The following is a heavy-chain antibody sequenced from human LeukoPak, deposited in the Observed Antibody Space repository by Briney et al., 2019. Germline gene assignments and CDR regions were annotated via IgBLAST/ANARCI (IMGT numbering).Heavy chain of an antibody. Sequence: PGGSLRLSCAASGFTFRSSWMSWGRQAPGKGLEWVAKIKEDGSEKYYVDSVKGRFTISRDNAKNSLYLQMNSLRGEHTAVYYCATGRGAYWGQGTLVTVSS. V-gene: IGHV3-7*01. CDR2: IKEDGSEK. D-gene: IGHD3-16*01. CDR3: ATGRGAY. J-gene: IGHJ4*02. CDR1: GFTFRSSW.